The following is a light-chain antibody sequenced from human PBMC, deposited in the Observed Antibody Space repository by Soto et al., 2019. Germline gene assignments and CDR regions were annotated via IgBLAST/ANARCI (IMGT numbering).Light chain of an antibody. CDR3: LQCNHWPLYT. Sequence: EIVMTQSPATLSVSSGERATLSCRASQSVSSNLAWYQQKPGQAPRLLIYGASTRATGIPARFSGSGSGTEFSLTISSLQSEDFAVYYCLQCNHWPLYTFGQGTKLEIK. J-gene: IGKJ2*01. CDR1: QSVSSN. CDR2: GAS. V-gene: IGKV3-15*01.